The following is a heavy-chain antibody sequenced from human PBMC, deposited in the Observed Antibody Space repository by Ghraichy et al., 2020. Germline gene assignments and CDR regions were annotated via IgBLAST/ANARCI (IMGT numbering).Heavy chain of an antibody. D-gene: IGHD3-22*01. Sequence: GGSLRLSCTASGFTFGDYAMSWFRQAPGKGLEWVGFIRSKAYGGTTEYAASVKGRFTISRDDSKSIAYLQMNSLKTEDTAVYYCTRFMVRGYYYDSSGYYRAEYFQHWGQGTLVTVSS. CDR3: TRFMVRGYYYDSSGYYRAEYFQH. CDR2: IRSKAYGGTT. J-gene: IGHJ1*01. CDR1: GFTFGDYA. V-gene: IGHV3-49*03.